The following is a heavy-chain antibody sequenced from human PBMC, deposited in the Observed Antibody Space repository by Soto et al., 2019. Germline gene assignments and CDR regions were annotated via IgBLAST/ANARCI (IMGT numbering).Heavy chain of an antibody. CDR3: ARDGSSSWYNWFDP. J-gene: IGHJ5*02. Sequence: SETLSLTCTVSGGYISSGGYYWSWIRQHPGKGLEWIGYIYYSGSTYYNPSLKSRVTISLDTSKNQFSLKLSSVTAADTAVYYCARDGSSSWYNWFDPWGQGTLVTVSS. V-gene: IGHV4-31*03. D-gene: IGHD6-13*01. CDR1: GGYISSGGYY. CDR2: IYYSGST.